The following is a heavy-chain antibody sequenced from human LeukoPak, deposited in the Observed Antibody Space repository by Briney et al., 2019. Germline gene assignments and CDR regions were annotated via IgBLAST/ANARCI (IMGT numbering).Heavy chain of an antibody. J-gene: IGHJ4*02. CDR2: IKQDGSEK. CDR1: GFTSSSYW. Sequence: GGSLRLSCAASGFTSSSYWMSWVRQAPGKGLEWVANIKQDGSEKYYVDSVKGRFTISRDNAKNSLYLQMNSLRAEDTAVYYCARVKPVLFDYWGQGTLVTVSS. V-gene: IGHV3-7*01. D-gene: IGHD4/OR15-4a*01. CDR3: ARVKPVLFDY.